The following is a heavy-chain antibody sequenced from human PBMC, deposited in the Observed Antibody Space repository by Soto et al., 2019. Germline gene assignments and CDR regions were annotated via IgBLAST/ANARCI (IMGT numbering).Heavy chain of an antibody. D-gene: IGHD3-10*01. CDR2: INSDGSTT. V-gene: IGHV3-74*03. Sequence: EVQLVESGGGLVQPGESLRLSCAASGFTFSSSWMHWVRQAPGKGLVWVSRINSDGSTTQYADSVRGRFTISRDNAKNTLFLEVNSLTIEETAVYFCACLPMPRGPCDLWGQGTLVTVSS. CDR3: ACLPMPRGPCDL. J-gene: IGHJ4*02. CDR1: GFTFSSSW.